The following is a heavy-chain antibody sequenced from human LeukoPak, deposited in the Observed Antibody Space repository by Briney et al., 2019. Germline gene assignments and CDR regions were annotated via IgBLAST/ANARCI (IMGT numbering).Heavy chain of an antibody. Sequence: GGSLRLSCAASGFTFSSYAMHWVRQAPGKGLEWVAVISYDGSNKYYADSVKGRFTISRDNSKNTLYLQMNSLRAEDTAVYYCAKDVVPAAILSWYPAPYFDYWGQGTLVTVSS. D-gene: IGHD2-2*02. CDR1: GFTFSSYA. V-gene: IGHV3-30-3*01. CDR2: ISYDGSNK. J-gene: IGHJ4*02. CDR3: AKDVVPAAILSWYPAPYFDY.